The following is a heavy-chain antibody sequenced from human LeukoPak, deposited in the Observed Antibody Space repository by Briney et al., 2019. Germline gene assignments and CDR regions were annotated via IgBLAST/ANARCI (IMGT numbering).Heavy chain of an antibody. CDR3: TRDRSGYSGYDLFDY. D-gene: IGHD5-12*01. V-gene: IGHV3-7*01. CDR1: GFTFSSYW. CDR2: IKKDGSEK. Sequence: PGGSLRLSCAASGFTFSSYWMSWVRQAPGKGLEWVANIKKDGSEKYYVDSVKGRFTISRDNAKNSLYLQMNSLRAEDTAVYYCTRDRSGYSGYDLFDYWGQGTLVTVSS. J-gene: IGHJ4*02.